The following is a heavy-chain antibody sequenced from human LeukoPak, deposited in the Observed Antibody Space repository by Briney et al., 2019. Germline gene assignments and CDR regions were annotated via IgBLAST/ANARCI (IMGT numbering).Heavy chain of an antibody. D-gene: IGHD3-22*01. J-gene: IGHJ4*02. CDR3: ARWGDSSGYSPRFDY. Sequence: ASETLSLTCAVYGGSSSGYSWSWIRQPPGKGLEWIGEINHSGSTNYKPSLKSRATISADTSKNQFSLKLSSVTAADTAVYYCARWGDSSGYSPRFDYWGQGTLVTVSS. CDR2: INHSGST. V-gene: IGHV4-34*01. CDR1: GGSSSGYS.